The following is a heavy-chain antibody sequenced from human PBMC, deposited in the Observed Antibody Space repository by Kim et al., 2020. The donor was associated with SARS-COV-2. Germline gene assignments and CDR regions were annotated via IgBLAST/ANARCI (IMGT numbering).Heavy chain of an antibody. Sequence: ASVKVSCKASGYTFTSYGISWVRQAPGQGLEWMGWISAYNGNTNYAQKLQGRVTMTTDTSTSTAYMELRSLRSDDTAVYYCARDGAAAPKYNWFDPWGQGTLVTVSS. D-gene: IGHD2-2*01. CDR1: GYTFTSYG. CDR3: ARDGAAAPKYNWFDP. V-gene: IGHV1-18*01. J-gene: IGHJ5*02. CDR2: ISAYNGNT.